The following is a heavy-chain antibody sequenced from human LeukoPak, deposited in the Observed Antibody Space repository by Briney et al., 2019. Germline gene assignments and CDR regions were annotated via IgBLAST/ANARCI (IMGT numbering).Heavy chain of an antibody. CDR3: AKEPGYSYGPEA. D-gene: IGHD5-18*01. V-gene: IGHV3-48*01. J-gene: IGHJ5*02. Sequence: WGSLTLSCAASGFTFSSYSMNWVRQAPGQGLEWVSYISSSSSTIYYADSVKCRFTISRDNSKNTLYLQMNSLRAEDTAVYYCAKEPGYSYGPEAWGKGTLVTVSS. CDR1: GFTFSSYS. CDR2: ISSSSSTI.